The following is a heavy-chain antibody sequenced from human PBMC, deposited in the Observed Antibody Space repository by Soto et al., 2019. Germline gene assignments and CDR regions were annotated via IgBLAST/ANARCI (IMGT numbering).Heavy chain of an antibody. CDR1: GYTVTDYY. J-gene: IGHJ4*02. Sequence: QVQLVQSGTEVKKPGASVKVSCKASGYTVTDYYIHWVRQDPGQGLERMGWIDPKNGGTIYAQKFQDRVTMTRDTSISTAYMDLRRLTSDDTALYYCARDDYGIYPYWGQGTLVTVSS. CDR3: ARDDYGIYPY. V-gene: IGHV1-2*02. CDR2: IDPKNGGT. D-gene: IGHD1-26*01.